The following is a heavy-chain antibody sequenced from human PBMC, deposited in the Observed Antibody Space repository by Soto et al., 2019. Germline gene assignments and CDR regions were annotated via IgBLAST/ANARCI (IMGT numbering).Heavy chain of an antibody. V-gene: IGHV1-18*01. Sequence: QVQLVQSGGEVKKPGASVKVSCKASGYTFTTSGVSWVRQAPGQGLEWRVWVSGYNGNTKYEEKFHARVTMTTDTSTSTAYLELRSLTTDDTSVYYCARAGELPYYYYGMDVWCQGTTVIVSS. J-gene: IGHJ6*02. CDR3: ARAGELPYYYYGMDV. CDR2: VSGYNGNT. D-gene: IGHD1-7*01. CDR1: GYTFTTSG.